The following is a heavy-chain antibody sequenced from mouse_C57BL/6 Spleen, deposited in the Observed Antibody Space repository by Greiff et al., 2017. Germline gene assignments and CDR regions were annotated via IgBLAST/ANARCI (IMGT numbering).Heavy chain of an antibody. CDR3: ARRAGTRDAMDY. CDR1: GFTFSDYG. V-gene: IGHV5-17*01. J-gene: IGHJ4*01. CDR2: ISSGSSTI. D-gene: IGHD3-3*01. Sequence: EVKLVESGGGLVKPGGSLKLSCAASGFTFSDYGMHWVRQAPEKGLEWVAYISSGSSTIYYADTVKGRFTISRDNAKNTLFLQMTSLRSEDTAMYYCARRAGTRDAMDYWGQGTSVTVSS.